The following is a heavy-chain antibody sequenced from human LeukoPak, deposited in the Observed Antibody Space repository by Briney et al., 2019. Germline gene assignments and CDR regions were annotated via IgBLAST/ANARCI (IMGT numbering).Heavy chain of an antibody. V-gene: IGHV3-21*01. Sequence: PGGSLRLSCAASGFTFSSYNMNWVRQAPGKGLEWVSFISSSSYIEYADSVKGRFSISRDDAKNSLYLQMNSLRVEDTAVYYCARDRAYSAFDIWGQGTLVTVSS. CDR1: GFTFSSYN. J-gene: IGHJ4*02. CDR3: ARDRAYSAFDI. D-gene: IGHD2-15*01. CDR2: ISSSSYI.